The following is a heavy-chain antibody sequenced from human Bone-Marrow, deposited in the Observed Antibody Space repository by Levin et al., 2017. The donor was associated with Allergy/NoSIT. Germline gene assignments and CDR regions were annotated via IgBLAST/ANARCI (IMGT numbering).Heavy chain of an antibody. V-gene: IGHV1-18*01. J-gene: IGHJ4*02. D-gene: IGHD4-17*01. CDR2: ISAYNGNT. CDR3: ARATVTTTFHLFNFDY. Sequence: GASVKVSCKASGYTFTSYGISWVRQAPGQGLEWMGWISAYNGNTNYAQKLQGRVTMTTDTSTSTAYMELRSLRSDDTAVYYCARATVTTTFHLFNFDYWGQGTLVTVSS. CDR1: GYTFTSYG.